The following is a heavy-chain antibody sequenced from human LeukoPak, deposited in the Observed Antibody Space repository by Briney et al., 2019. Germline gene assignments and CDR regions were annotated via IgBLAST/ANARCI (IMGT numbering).Heavy chain of an antibody. CDR3: ATGTIGRHYDY. CDR1: GFTFSSCG. J-gene: IGHJ4*02. CDR2: IGPTGTDR. D-gene: IGHD1-14*01. V-gene: IGHV3-21*01. Sequence: GGSLRLSCAAAGFTFSSCGFNWVRQAPGKGLEWVSSIGPTGTDRYYADSVRGRFTISRDNAKNSMYLQMDSLRDEDTAVYYCATGTIGRHYDYWGQGTLLTVSS.